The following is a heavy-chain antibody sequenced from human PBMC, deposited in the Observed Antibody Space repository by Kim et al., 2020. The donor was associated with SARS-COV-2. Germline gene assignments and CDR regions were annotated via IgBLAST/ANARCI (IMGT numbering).Heavy chain of an antibody. J-gene: IGHJ4*02. CDR2: ISYDGSNK. D-gene: IGHD3-9*01. Sequence: GGSLRLSCAASGFTFSSYGMHWVRQAPGKGLEWVAVISYDGSNKYYADSVKGRFTISRDNSKNTLYLQMNSLRAEDTAVYYCAKGGYDILTGYYLFAEYFDYWGQGTLVTVSS. V-gene: IGHV3-30*18. CDR1: GFTFSSYG. CDR3: AKGGYDILTGYYLFAEYFDY.